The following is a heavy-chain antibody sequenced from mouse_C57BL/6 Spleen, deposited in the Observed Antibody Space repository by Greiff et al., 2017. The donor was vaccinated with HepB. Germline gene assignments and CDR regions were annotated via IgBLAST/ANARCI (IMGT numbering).Heavy chain of an antibody. D-gene: IGHD1-1*01. CDR1: GYTFTSYW. J-gene: IGHJ3*01. CDR2: INPSNGGT. Sequence: QVHVKQPGTELVKPGASVKLSCKASGYTFTSYWMHWVKQRPGQGLEWIGNINPSNGGTNYNEKFKSKATLTVDKSSSTAYMQLSSLTSEDSAVYYCARGYGSSYGWFAYWGQGTLVTVSA. CDR3: ARGYGSSYGWFAY. V-gene: IGHV1-53*01.